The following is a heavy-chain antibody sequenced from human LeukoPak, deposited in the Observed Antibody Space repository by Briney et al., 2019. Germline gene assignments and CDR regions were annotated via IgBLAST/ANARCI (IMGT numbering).Heavy chain of an antibody. Sequence: PGGTLRLSCATSGFRFRSYGMSWVRQAPGKGLEWVSSISGSGRTYYADSVRGRVTCSRDDSKSAVSLVMNSLRAEDTAVYYCAELGITMIGGVWGKGTTVTISS. V-gene: IGHV3-23*01. J-gene: IGHJ6*04. CDR1: GFRFRSYG. CDR3: AELGITMIGGV. D-gene: IGHD3-10*02. CDR2: ISGSGRT.